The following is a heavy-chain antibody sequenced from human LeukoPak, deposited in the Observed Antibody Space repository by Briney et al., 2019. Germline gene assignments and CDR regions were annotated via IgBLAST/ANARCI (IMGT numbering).Heavy chain of an antibody. V-gene: IGHV4-31*03. CDR1: GGSISSGGYY. J-gene: IGHJ6*02. CDR3: ARSIAVAGKPYYYGMDV. D-gene: IGHD6-19*01. CDR2: IYYSGST. Sequence: SETLSLTCTVSGGSISSGGYYWSWIRQHPGKGLEWIGYIYYSGSTYYNPSLKSRVTISVDTSKNQFSLKLSSVTAADTAVYYCARSIAVAGKPYYYGMDVWGQGTTVTVSS.